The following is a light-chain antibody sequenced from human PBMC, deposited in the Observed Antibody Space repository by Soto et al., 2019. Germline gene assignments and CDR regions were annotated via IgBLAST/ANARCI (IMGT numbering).Light chain of an antibody. J-gene: IGKJ2*01. CDR1: QSVSRY. V-gene: IGKV3-20*01. CDR3: QQFDTSPYT. Sequence: VLTQSQGTLSLSPGERATLSCRASQSVSRYLVWYQQKPGQAPRLLIYGASSRASGIPDRFSGSGSGTDFTLTINRLGPEDSAVYYCQQFDTSPYTFGQGTKLEIK. CDR2: GAS.